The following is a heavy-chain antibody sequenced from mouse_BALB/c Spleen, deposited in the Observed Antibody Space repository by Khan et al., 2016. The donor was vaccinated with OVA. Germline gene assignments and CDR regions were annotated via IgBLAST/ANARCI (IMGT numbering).Heavy chain of an antibody. CDR3: ARVYRSDFDY. CDR1: GYSFTGYF. CDR2: INPHVGET. J-gene: IGHJ2*01. V-gene: IGHV1-20*02. Sequence: VQLKQSGPELVKPGASVKISCKASGYSFTGYFMNWVMQSHGKSLEWIGRINPHVGETLFNPKFKSKATLTVDESSSTAHMELRSLASEDSAVYYCARVYRSDFDYWGQGTTLTVSS. D-gene: IGHD1-1*01.